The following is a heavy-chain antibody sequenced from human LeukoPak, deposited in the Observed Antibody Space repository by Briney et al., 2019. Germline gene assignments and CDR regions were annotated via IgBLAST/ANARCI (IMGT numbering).Heavy chain of an antibody. J-gene: IGHJ3*02. CDR3: ARDSSPVVYGGNSGDDAFDI. Sequence: GSSVKVSFKASGGTFSSYAIRWVRQAPGQGLEWMGGIIPIFGTANYAQKFQGRVTITTDESTSTAYMELSSLRSEDTAVYYCARDSSPVVYGGNSGDDAFDIWGQGTMVTVSS. V-gene: IGHV1-69*05. CDR1: GGTFSSYA. D-gene: IGHD4-23*01. CDR2: IIPIFGTA.